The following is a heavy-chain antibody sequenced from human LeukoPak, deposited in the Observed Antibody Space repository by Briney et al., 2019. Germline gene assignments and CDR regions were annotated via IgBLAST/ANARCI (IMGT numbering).Heavy chain of an antibody. CDR2: IRYDGSNK. J-gene: IGHJ6*04. D-gene: IGHD6-19*01. CDR1: GFTFSSYG. V-gene: IGHV3-30*02. Sequence: GGSLRLSCAASGFTFSSYGMHWVRQAPGKGLEWVAFIRYDGSNKYYADSVKGRFTISRDNAKNSLYLQMNSLRAEDTAVYYCAKDGDPYSSGWLLMDVWGKGTTVTISS. CDR3: AKDGDPYSSGWLLMDV.